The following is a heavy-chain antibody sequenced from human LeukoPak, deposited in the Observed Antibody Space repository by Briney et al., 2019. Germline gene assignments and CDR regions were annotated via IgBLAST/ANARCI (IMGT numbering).Heavy chain of an antibody. CDR3: ARLNDPYSGYVGDFDY. J-gene: IGHJ4*02. D-gene: IGHD5-12*01. Sequence: SETLSLTCTVSGGSISSSSYYWGWIRQPPGKGLEWIGSIYTSGSTNYNPSLKSRVTISVDTSKNQFSLKLSSVTAADTAVYYCARLNDPYSGYVGDFDYWGQGTLVTVSS. CDR2: IYTSGST. V-gene: IGHV4-39*07. CDR1: GGSISSSSYY.